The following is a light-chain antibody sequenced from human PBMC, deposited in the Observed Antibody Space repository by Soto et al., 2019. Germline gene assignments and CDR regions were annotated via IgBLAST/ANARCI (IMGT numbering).Light chain of an antibody. CDR1: SSNIGAGYD. J-gene: IGLJ1*01. Sequence: QSVLTQPPSVSGAPGQRVTISCTGSSSNIGAGYDVHWYQQLPGTAPKLLIYGNNNRPSGVPDRFSGSKSGTSASLAVTGLQAEDEADYYCSSYAGSNNFFYVLGTGTKVTVL. CDR2: GNN. CDR3: SSYAGSNNFFYV. V-gene: IGLV1-40*01.